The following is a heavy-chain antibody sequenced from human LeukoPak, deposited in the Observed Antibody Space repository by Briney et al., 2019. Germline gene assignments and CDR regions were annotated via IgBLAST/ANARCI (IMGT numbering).Heavy chain of an antibody. V-gene: IGHV1-69*13. Sequence: SVKVSCKASGGTFSSYAISWVRQAPGQGLEWMGGIIPIFGTANYAQKFQGRVTITADESTSTAYMELSSLRSEDTAVYYCARGAPWGVKGAFDIWGQGTMVTVSS. D-gene: IGHD3-16*01. CDR3: ARGAPWGVKGAFDI. J-gene: IGHJ3*02. CDR1: GGTFSSYA. CDR2: IIPIFGTA.